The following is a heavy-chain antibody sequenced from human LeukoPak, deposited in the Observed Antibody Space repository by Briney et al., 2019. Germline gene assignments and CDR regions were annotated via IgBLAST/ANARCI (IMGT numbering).Heavy chain of an antibody. V-gene: IGHV3-20*04. CDR2: INWRGDNT. D-gene: IGHD1-7*01. J-gene: IGHJ4*02. CDR3: ARAHNWNYPYYFDY. CDR1: GFTFDDFG. Sequence: RPGGSLRLSCAASGFTFDDFGMSWVRQAPGKGLEWVSGINWRGDNTDYADSVKGRFTISRDNAKNSLYLQMNSLRGEDTALYYCARAHNWNYPYYFDYWGQGTLVTVSS.